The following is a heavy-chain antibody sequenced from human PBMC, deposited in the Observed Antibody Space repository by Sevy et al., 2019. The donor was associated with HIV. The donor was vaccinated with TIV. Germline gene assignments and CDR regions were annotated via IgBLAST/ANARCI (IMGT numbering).Heavy chain of an antibody. CDR2: ISSSSSYI. D-gene: IGHD3-10*01. CDR1: GFTFSSYS. V-gene: IGHV3-21*01. Sequence: GGSLRLSCAASGFTFSSYSMNWVRQAPGKGLEWVSSISSSSSYIYYADSVKGRFTISRDNAKNSQYLQMNSLRAEDTAVYYCARDPTDYGSGSYYNDRVLIYWGQGTLVTGSS. CDR3: ARDPTDYGSGSYYNDRVLIY. J-gene: IGHJ4*02.